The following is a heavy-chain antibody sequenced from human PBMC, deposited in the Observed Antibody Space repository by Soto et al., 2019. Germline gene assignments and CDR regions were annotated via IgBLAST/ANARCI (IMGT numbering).Heavy chain of an antibody. CDR2: IYSDGGT. CDR1: GFTVSSNY. J-gene: IGHJ4*02. CDR3: ARDPTNGDDGFFDS. D-gene: IGHD4-17*01. Sequence: EVQLVESGGGLVQPGGSLRLSCAASGFTVSSNYMSWVRQAPGKGLAWVSVIYSDGGTYYADSVKGRFTISRDDSKNTLYLQMNSLRAEDTAVYFCARDPTNGDDGFFDSWGQGALVTVSS. V-gene: IGHV3-66*01.